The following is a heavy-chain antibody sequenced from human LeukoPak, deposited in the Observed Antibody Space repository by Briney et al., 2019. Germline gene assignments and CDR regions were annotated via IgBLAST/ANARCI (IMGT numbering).Heavy chain of an antibody. CDR1: GYTFTGYY. J-gene: IGHJ6*03. D-gene: IGHD2-15*01. CDR3: ARTRASLRSYYYYMDV. Sequence: ASVKVSCKASGYTFTGYYMHWVRQAPGQGREWMGRINPNSGGTNYAQKFQGRVTMTRDTSISTAYMELSRLRSDDTAVYYCARTRASLRSYYYYMDVWGKGTTVTVSS. V-gene: IGHV1-2*06. CDR2: INPNSGGT.